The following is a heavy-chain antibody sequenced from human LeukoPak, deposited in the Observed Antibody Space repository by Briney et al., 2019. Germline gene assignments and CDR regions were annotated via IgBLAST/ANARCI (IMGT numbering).Heavy chain of an antibody. Sequence: ASVKVSCKASGGTFSSYAISWVRQAPGQGLEWMGWMNPNSGNTGYAQKFQGRVTMTRNTSISTAYMELSSLRSEDTAVYYCARGRGGRVPAAMGIDYWGQGTLVTVSS. CDR2: MNPNSGNT. CDR1: GGTFSSYA. D-gene: IGHD2-2*01. CDR3: ARGRGGRVPAAMGIDY. J-gene: IGHJ4*02. V-gene: IGHV1-8*02.